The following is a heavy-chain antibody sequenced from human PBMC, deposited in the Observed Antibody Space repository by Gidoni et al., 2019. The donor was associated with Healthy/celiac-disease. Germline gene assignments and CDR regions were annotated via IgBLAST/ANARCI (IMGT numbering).Heavy chain of an antibody. D-gene: IGHD6-19*01. CDR2: IYYSGST. Sequence: QVQLQESGPGLVKPSQTLSLTCTVSVGSISSGDYYWCWIRQPPGKGLEWIGYIYYSGSTYYNPSLKSRVTISVDTSKNQFSLKLSSVTAADTAVYYCARDRGIAVAPGAFDIWGQGTMVTVSS. CDR1: VGSISSGDYY. J-gene: IGHJ3*02. CDR3: ARDRGIAVAPGAFDI. V-gene: IGHV4-30-4*01.